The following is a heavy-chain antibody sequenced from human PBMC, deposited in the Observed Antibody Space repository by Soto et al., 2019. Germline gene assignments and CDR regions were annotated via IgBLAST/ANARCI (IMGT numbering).Heavy chain of an antibody. Sequence: EVQLVETGGGLVKPGGSLRLSCAASGFTFSNAWMKWVRQAPGKGLEWVGRIKSKTDGGTTDYAAPVKGRFTISRDDSKNTLYLQMNSLKTEDTAVYYCTTWDIAAAGTPFYYWGQGTLVTVSS. CDR2: IKSKTDGGTT. D-gene: IGHD6-13*01. CDR1: GFTFSNAW. CDR3: TTWDIAAAGTPFYY. J-gene: IGHJ4*02. V-gene: IGHV3-15*07.